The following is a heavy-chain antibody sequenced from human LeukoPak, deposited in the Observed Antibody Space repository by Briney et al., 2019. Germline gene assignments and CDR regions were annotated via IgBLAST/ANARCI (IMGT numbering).Heavy chain of an antibody. D-gene: IGHD1-7*01. CDR2: IYTSGST. CDR1: GGSISSGSYY. J-gene: IGHJ6*03. Sequence: PSETLSLTCTVSGGSISSGSYYWSWIRQPAGKGLEWIGRIYTSGSTNYNPSLKSRVTISVDTSKNQFSLKLSSVTAADTAVYYCARGGNWNFPSWYYYYMDVWGKGTTVTVSS. CDR3: ARGGNWNFPSWYYYYMDV. V-gene: IGHV4-61*02.